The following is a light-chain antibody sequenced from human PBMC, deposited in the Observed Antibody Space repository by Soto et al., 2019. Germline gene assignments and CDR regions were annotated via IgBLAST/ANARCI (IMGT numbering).Light chain of an antibody. CDR2: AAS. V-gene: IGKV1-27*01. Sequence: DIQMTQSPTSLSAPVGDRVTITCRASQVIRNFVAWYQQKPGKAPKLLIYAASTLQSGVPSRFSGSGSGTDFTLAINSLQPEDVATYSCQKYSSVPVFGPGTKVEIK. J-gene: IGKJ3*01. CDR3: QKYSSVPV. CDR1: QVIRNF.